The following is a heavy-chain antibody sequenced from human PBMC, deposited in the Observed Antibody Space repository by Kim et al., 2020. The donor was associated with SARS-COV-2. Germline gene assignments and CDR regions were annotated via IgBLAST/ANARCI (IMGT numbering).Heavy chain of an antibody. Sequence: YYADSVEGRFTISEDNSKTTLYLQTNSLRAEDTAVYYCARDRLGEYGMDVWGQGTTVTVSS. CDR3: ARDRLGEYGMDV. D-gene: IGHD3-16*01. J-gene: IGHJ6*02. V-gene: IGHV3-33*01.